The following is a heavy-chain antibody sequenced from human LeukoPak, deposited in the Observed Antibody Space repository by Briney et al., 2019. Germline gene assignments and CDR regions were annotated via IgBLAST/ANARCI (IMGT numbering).Heavy chain of an antibody. CDR2: INHSGST. D-gene: IGHD3-10*01. Sequence: SETLSLTCAVYGGSFSGYYWSWIRQPPGKGLEWIGEINHSGSTNYNPSLKGRVSISVDTSKNQFSLKLSSVTAADTAVYYCARRGSYYGSGSYAYWGQGTLVTVSS. J-gene: IGHJ4*02. CDR3: ARRGSYYGSGSYAY. V-gene: IGHV4-34*01. CDR1: GGSFSGYY.